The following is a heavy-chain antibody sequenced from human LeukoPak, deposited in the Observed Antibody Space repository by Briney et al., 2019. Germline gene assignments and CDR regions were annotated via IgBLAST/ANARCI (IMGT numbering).Heavy chain of an antibody. CDR2: ISYDGSNK. D-gene: IGHD6-19*01. CDR3: ARPPRGEQWLVLDFDY. CDR1: GFTFSSYA. Sequence: GGSLRLSCAASGFTFSSYAMHWVRQAPGKGLEWVAVISYDGSNKYYADSVKGRFTISRDNYKNTLYLQMNSLRAEDTAVYYCARPPRGEQWLVLDFDYWGQGTLVTVSS. J-gene: IGHJ4*02. V-gene: IGHV3-30*04.